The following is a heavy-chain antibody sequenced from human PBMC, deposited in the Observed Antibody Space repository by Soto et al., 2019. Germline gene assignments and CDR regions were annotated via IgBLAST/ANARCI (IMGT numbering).Heavy chain of an antibody. CDR3: AGAGVATVTTTFDY. D-gene: IGHD4-17*01. J-gene: IGHJ4*02. Sequence: PSETLSLTCTVSGGSIDSHVWSWIRQPPGRGLEWIGEINHTGSTNYNPSLKSRVTISVDTSKNQFSLKLSSVTAADTAVYYCAGAGVATVTTTFDYWGQGTLVTVSS. V-gene: IGHV4-34*01. CDR2: INHTGST. CDR1: GGSIDSHV.